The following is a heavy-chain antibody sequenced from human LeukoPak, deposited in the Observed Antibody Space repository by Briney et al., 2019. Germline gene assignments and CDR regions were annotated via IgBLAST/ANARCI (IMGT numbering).Heavy chain of an antibody. V-gene: IGHV1-18*01. CDR1: GYTFTSYG. CDR3: ARDPGYYGSGSYYTVSSGLNLDY. J-gene: IGHJ4*02. Sequence: ASVKVSCKASGYTFTSYGISWVRQAPGQGLEWIGWISAYNGNTNYAQKLQGRVTMTTDTSTSTAYMELRSLRSDDTAVYYCARDPGYYGSGSYYTVSSGLNLDYWGQGTLVTVSS. CDR2: ISAYNGNT. D-gene: IGHD3-10*01.